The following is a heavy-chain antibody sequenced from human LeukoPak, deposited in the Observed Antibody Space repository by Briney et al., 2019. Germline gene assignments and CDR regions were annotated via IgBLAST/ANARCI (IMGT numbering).Heavy chain of an antibody. D-gene: IGHD3-10*01. V-gene: IGHV3-7*01. CDR1: GFTFSNYW. J-gene: IGHJ3*02. Sequence: PGGPRRLSCAASGFTFSNYWMNWVRKAPGKGLEWVANIKQDGGEKSSVDSVKGRFTISRDNAKNSLPLQMSSLRAEDTAVYYCARDRGGSASNGFDAFDIWGEGTMVTVSS. CDR3: ARDRGGSASNGFDAFDI. CDR2: IKQDGGEK.